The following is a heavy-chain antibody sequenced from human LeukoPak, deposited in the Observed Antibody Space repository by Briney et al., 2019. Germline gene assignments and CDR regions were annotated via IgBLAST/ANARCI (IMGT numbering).Heavy chain of an antibody. CDR3: ARRRGGFGEGEFDY. CDR1: GVSISGFY. CDR2: SYTGGSI. V-gene: IGHV4-4*08. D-gene: IGHD3-10*01. Sequence: SETLSLTCTVSGVSISGFYWNWIRQPPRKGLEWVGYSYTGGSISSNPSLNSRVAFSMDTSKNQVSLRLNSVTATDTAVYYCARRRGGFGEGEFDYWGQGIPVTVST. J-gene: IGHJ4*02.